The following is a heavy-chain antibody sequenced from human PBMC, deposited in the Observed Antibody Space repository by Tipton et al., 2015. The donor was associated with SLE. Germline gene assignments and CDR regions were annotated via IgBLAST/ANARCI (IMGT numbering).Heavy chain of an antibody. D-gene: IGHD6-13*01. V-gene: IGHV4-38-2*02. Sequence: TLSLTCTVSGYSISSGFYWGWIRQPPGKGLEWIGNIYHSGSTFYNPSLKSRVTISVDTSKNQLSLKLSSVTAADTAVYYCAREIIAAAGRGAFDIWGQGTMVTVSS. CDR3: AREIIAAAGRGAFDI. CDR2: IYHSGST. J-gene: IGHJ3*02. CDR1: GYSISSGFY.